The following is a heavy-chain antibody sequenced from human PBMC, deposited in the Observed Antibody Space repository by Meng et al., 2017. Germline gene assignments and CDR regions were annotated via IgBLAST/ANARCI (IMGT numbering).Heavy chain of an antibody. V-gene: IGHV4-59*01. D-gene: IGHD4-23*01. J-gene: IGHJ3*02. CDR1: GGSISSYD. CDR2: IYYSWST. CDR3: ARDRARIRWAFDI. Sequence: SETLSLTCTVSGGSISSYDRSWIRQPPGKGLEWIGYIYYSWSTNYNPSLHSRITISVDTSKNQFSLKLLSVTAADTAVYYCARDRARIRWAFDIWGQGTMVTVSS.